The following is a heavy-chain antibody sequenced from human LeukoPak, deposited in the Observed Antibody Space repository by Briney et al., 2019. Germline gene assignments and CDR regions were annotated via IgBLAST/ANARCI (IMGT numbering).Heavy chain of an antibody. D-gene: IGHD3-16*02. CDR3: AKDGGLRLGELSYPVHFDY. J-gene: IGHJ4*02. CDR2: ISYDGSNK. CDR1: GFTFSSYG. Sequence: GRSLRLSCAASGFTFSSYGMHWLRQAPGKVLEGVVVISYDGSNKYYADSVKGRFTITRNNSKDTMYLQVSSLRAEGTAVYYCAKDGGLRLGELSYPVHFDYWDQGALVTVSA. V-gene: IGHV3-30*18.